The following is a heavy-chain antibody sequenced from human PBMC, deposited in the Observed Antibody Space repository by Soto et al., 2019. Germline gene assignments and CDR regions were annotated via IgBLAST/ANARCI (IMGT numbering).Heavy chain of an antibody. CDR2: ISGSGGST. J-gene: IGHJ5*02. D-gene: IGHD3-3*01. CDR1: GFTFSGYA. V-gene: IGHV3-23*01. Sequence: GGSLRLSCAASGFTFSGYAMSWVRQAPGKGLEWVSAISGSGGSTYYADSVKGRFTISRDNSKNTLYLQMNSLRAEDTAVYYCANHYDFLSWFDPWGQGTLVTVSS. CDR3: ANHYDFLSWFDP.